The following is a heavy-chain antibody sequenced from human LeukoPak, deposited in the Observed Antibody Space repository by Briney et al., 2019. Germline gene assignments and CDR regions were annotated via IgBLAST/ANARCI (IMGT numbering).Heavy chain of an antibody. CDR2: ISHRGRT. CDR3: ARVNQEDYYDSSGYYSPFDF. V-gene: IGHV4-30-2*01. J-gene: IGHJ4*02. D-gene: IGHD3-22*01. CDR1: GGSISSGDYF. Sequence: SETLSLTCTVSGGSISSGDYFWSSIRQPPGKGLEWIGYISHRGRTYSNPSLESRLTMSVDRSQNQFFLKLSSVTAADTAVYYCARVNQEDYYDSSGYYSPFDFWGQGTLVTVSS.